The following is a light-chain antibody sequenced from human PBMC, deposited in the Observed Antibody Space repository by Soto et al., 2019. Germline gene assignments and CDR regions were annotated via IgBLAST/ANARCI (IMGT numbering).Light chain of an antibody. J-gene: IGLJ1*01. Sequence: QSVLTQPPSVSEAPRQRVTLSCSGSGSNIGKNAVIWYQHLPGKAPKLLIHYDDLLPSGVTDRFSGSKSGTSASLVISGLQSEDEADYYCAAWDDISEVFGTGTKVTVL. CDR2: YDD. CDR3: AAWDDISEV. V-gene: IGLV1-36*01. CDR1: GSNIGKNA.